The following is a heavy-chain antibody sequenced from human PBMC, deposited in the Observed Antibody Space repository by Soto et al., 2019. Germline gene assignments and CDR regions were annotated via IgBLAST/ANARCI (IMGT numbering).Heavy chain of an antibody. J-gene: IGHJ5*02. CDR2: IWYDGSNK. CDR1: GFTFSSYG. D-gene: IGHD3-10*01. V-gene: IGHV3-33*01. CDR3: ARDLMRSYYYGSGSYPLGAP. Sequence: GGSLRLSCAASGFTFSSYGMHWVRQAPGKGLEWVAVIWYDGSNKYYADSVKGRFTISRDNSKNTLYLQMNSLRAEDTAVYYCARDLMRSYYYGSGSYPLGAPWGQGTLVTVSS.